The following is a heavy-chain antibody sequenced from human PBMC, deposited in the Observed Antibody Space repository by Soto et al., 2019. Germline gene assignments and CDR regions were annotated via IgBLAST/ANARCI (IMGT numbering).Heavy chain of an antibody. J-gene: IGHJ3*02. CDR2: IGTGGDT. V-gene: IGHV3-13*01. D-gene: IGHD1-1*01. Sequence: EVQLVESGGGLVQPGGSLRLSCAASGFTFSGSDMNWVRHTRGKGLEWVSGIGTGGDTYYADSVRCRFTISREDAKGSLYLQMNSLRVEDTAVYYCVSETGFTTTSDAFNIWGQGTMVTVSS. CDR3: VSETGFTTTSDAFNI. CDR1: GFTFSGSD.